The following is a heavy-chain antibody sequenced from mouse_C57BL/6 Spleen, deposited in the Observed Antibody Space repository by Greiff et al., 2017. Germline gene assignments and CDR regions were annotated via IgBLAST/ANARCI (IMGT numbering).Heavy chain of an antibody. CDR1: GYTFTSYW. D-gene: IGHD1-1*01. CDR2: IDPNSGGT. V-gene: IGHV1-72*01. CDR3: TYGSSYRDYAMDY. Sequence: QVQLQQPGAELVKPGASVKLSCKASGYTFTSYWMHWVKQRPGRGLEWIGRIDPNSGGTKYNEKFKGKATLTVDKPSSTAYMQLSSLTSEDSAVXDCTYGSSYRDYAMDYWGQGTSVTVSS. J-gene: IGHJ4*01.